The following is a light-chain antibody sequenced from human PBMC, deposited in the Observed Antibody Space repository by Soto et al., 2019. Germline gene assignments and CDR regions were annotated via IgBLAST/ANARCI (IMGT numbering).Light chain of an antibody. V-gene: IGLV2-23*01. Sequence: QSVLAQPASLSGSPGQSITISCTGTSSDIGAYNLVSWYQHHPGKAPKLIIYEGSERPSGVSDRFSGSKSGNTASLTISGLQAEDAADYYCCSYAGSSVFYVFGTGTKVTVL. J-gene: IGLJ1*01. CDR1: SSDIGAYNL. CDR2: EGS. CDR3: CSYAGSSVFYV.